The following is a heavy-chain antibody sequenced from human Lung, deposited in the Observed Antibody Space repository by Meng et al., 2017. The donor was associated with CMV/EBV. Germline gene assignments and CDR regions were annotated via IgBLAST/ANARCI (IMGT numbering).Heavy chain of an antibody. CDR2: IYSGGST. J-gene: IGHJ4*02. CDR3: ARGRGSSWYVFVC. Sequence: SCAASGFTVSSNYMSWVRQAPGKGLEWVSVIYSGGSTYYADSVKGRFTISRDNSKNTLYLQMNSLRAEDTAVYYCARGRGSSWYVFVCWGQGTLVTVSS. D-gene: IGHD6-13*01. CDR1: GFTVSSNY. V-gene: IGHV3-53*01.